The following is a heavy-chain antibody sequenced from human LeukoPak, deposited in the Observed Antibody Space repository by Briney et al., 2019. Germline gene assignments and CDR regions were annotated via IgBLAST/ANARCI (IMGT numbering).Heavy chain of an antibody. Sequence: SETLSLTCAVYGGSFTEYHWSWIRQPPGKSLEWIGEINYTGRTHYNPSLTSRVTISIDMSERQFSLRLTSVTAADTAVYYCARERRVEVSSRQTVAIDMWAQGTMVIVSS. CDR2: INYTGRT. V-gene: IGHV4-34*01. J-gene: IGHJ3*02. CDR3: ARERRVEVSSRQTVAIDM. CDR1: GGSFTEYH. D-gene: IGHD5/OR15-5a*01.